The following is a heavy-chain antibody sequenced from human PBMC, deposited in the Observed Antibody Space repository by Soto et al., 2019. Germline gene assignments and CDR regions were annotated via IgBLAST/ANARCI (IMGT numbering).Heavy chain of an antibody. D-gene: IGHD3-10*01. CDR3: AIHRPGLYGSGRPTRGFDP. J-gene: IGHJ5*02. Sequence: QLQLQESGPGLVKPSETLSLTCTVSGGSINSSNSYWGWIRQPPGKGLEWIGSIYYSGITDYNPSLKSRVTLSIDTAKNQLSLKGLPATAADTAVYYCAIHRPGLYGSGRPTRGFDPWGQGALVPVSS. V-gene: IGHV4-39*01. CDR1: GGSINSSNSY. CDR2: IYYSGIT.